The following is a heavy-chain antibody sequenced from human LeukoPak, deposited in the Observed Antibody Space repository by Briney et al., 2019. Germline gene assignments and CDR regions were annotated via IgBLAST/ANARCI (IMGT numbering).Heavy chain of an antibody. Sequence: SETLSLTCAVYGGSFSGDYWSWIRQPPGKGLEWIGEINHSGSTNYNSSLKSRVTISVDTSKNQFSLKLSSVTAADTAVYYCARSYAHDYWGQGTLVTVSS. CDR1: GGSFSGDY. D-gene: IGHD2-2*01. J-gene: IGHJ4*02. CDR3: ARSYAHDY. V-gene: IGHV4-34*01. CDR2: INHSGST.